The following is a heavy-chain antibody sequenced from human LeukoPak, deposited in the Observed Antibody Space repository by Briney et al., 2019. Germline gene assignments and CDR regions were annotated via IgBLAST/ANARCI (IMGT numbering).Heavy chain of an antibody. CDR1: GFTFSDHW. J-gene: IGHJ4*02. CDR3: AGRAELGRGFDY. V-gene: IGHV3-66*01. CDR2: IYSDGNT. D-gene: IGHD7-27*01. Sequence: GGSLRLSCAAPGFTFSDHWMHWVRQAPGKGLEWVSSIYSDGNTHHADSVKGRFSISRDNSKNTLYLQTNSLRAEDTAVYYCAGRAELGRGFDYWGQGSLVTVSS.